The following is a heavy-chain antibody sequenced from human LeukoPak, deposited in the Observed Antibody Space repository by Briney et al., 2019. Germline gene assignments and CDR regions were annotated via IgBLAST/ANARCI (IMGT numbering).Heavy chain of an antibody. D-gene: IGHD4-17*01. V-gene: IGHV4-34*01. CDR3: ARAGYGDSDFVY. J-gene: IGHJ4*02. CDR1: GGSFSGYY. CDR2: INHSGST. Sequence: PSETLSLTCAVYGGSFSGYYWSWIRQRPGKGLERIGEINHSGSTNYNPTLKSRVTISVDTSKNQFSLKLNSVTAADTAVYYCARAGYGDSDFVYWGQGTLVTVSS.